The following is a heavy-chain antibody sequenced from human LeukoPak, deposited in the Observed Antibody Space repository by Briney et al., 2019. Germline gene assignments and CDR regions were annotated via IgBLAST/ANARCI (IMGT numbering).Heavy chain of an antibody. Sequence: GASVKVSCKASGYTFTSYYMHWVRQAPGQGLEWMGVVNPSGGSTSYAQKFQGRVTMTRDMSTSTVYMELSSLRSEDTAVYYCARGRAARIQDIVIVSAAQDYGDYEGNYFDYWGQGTLVTVSS. CDR1: GYTFTSYY. CDR3: ARGRAARIQDIVIVSAAQDYGDYEGNYFDY. CDR2: VNPSGGST. J-gene: IGHJ4*02. D-gene: IGHD2-2*01. V-gene: IGHV1-46*01.